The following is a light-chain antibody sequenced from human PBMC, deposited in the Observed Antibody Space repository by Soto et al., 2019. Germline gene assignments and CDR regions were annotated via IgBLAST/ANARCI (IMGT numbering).Light chain of an antibody. J-gene: IGKJ1*01. CDR2: GAS. CDR3: QQYGSLLPWT. CDR1: QSVSSSY. V-gene: IGKV3-20*01. Sequence: EIVLTQSPGTLSLSPGERATLSCRASQSVSSSYLAWYQQKPGQAPRLLIYGASSRATGIPDRFSGSGSGTDFTLTISRLEPEDFAVYYCQQYGSLLPWTFGQGTKV.